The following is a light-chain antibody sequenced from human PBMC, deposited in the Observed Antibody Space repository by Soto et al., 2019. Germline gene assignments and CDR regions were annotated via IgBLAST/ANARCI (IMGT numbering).Light chain of an antibody. J-gene: IGLJ2*01. V-gene: IGLV2-11*01. Sequence: QSALTQPRSVSGSPGQSVTISCTGTSSDVGGYNYVSWYQQHPGKAPKLMIYDVSKRPSGVPDRFSGSKSGNTASLTISGLQAEDADDYYCCSYAGSYYLVFGGGTKLTVL. CDR3: CSYAGSYYLV. CDR2: DVS. CDR1: SSDVGGYNY.